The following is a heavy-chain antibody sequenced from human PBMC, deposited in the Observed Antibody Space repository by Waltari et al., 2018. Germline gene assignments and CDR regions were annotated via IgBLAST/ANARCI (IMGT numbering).Heavy chain of an antibody. CDR3: ARGEQLDY. Sequence: QVQLVESGGGVVQPGRSLRLSCAASGFTFSSYGMHWVRQAPGKGLEWVAVISYDGSNNYYADSVKGRFTISRDNSKNTLYLQMNSLRAEDTAVYYWARGEQLDYWGQGTLVTVSS. CDR1: GFTFSSYG. V-gene: IGHV3-30*03. J-gene: IGHJ4*02. CDR2: ISYDGSNN. D-gene: IGHD6-13*01.